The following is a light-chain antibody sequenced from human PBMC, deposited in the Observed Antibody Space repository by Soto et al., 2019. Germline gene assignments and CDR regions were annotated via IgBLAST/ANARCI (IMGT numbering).Light chain of an antibody. V-gene: IGKV3D-20*02. J-gene: IGKJ5*01. CDR3: QQRSNWPPIT. CDR1: QSVSSSY. Sequence: EIVLTQSPGTLSLSPVERATLSCMASQSVSSSYLAWYQQKPGQAPRLLIYGASSRATGIPARFSGSGSGTDFTLTISSLEPEDFAVYYCQQRSNWPPITFGQGTRLEI. CDR2: GAS.